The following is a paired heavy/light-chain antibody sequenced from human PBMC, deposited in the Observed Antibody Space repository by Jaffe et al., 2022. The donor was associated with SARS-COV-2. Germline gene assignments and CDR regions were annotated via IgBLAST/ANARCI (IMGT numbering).Heavy chain of an antibody. J-gene: IGHJ4*02. D-gene: IGHD5-12*01. V-gene: IGHV3-23*04. CDR3: AKGLYTAYDSNFFDY. Sequence: EVRLEESGGILVQPGGSLRLSCAASGFTFNNYVMSWVRQAPGEGLEWVSSVSASGRYTYYADSVKGRFTISRDNSKNTLSLEMINLRADDTAVYFCAKGLYTAYDSNFFDYWGRGTLVTVSS. CDR1: GFTFNNYV. CDR2: VSASGRYT.
Light chain of an antibody. CDR3: QQGNSFHLT. Sequence: DIQMTQSPSTLPASVGDRVTITCRASQDISDWLAWYQQKPGKAPKLLIYKTSNLESGVPSRFSGSGFGTEFTLTISGLQPDDSATYYCQQGNSFHLTFAGGTKVEIK. V-gene: IGKV1-5*03. J-gene: IGKJ4*01. CDR2: KTS. CDR1: QDISDW.